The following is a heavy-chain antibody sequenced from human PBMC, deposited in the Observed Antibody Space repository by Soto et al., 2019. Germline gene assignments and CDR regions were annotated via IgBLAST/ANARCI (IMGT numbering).Heavy chain of an antibody. V-gene: IGHV3-66*01. CDR1: GFTVSGNY. CDR3: ARASIVSTMRGWLDP. J-gene: IGHJ5*02. Sequence: EVQLVESGGGLVQAGGSLRLCCAASGFTVSGNYMAWVRQAPGKGLEWVSIIYSTNNTYYADFVKGRFTMSRDNSKNTMWLQMNSLRAADAAVYYCARASIVSTMRGWLDPWAQGARVIVSS. D-gene: IGHD5-12*01. CDR2: IYSTNNT.